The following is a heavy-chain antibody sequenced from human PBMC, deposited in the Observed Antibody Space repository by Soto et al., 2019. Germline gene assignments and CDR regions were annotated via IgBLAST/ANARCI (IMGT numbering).Heavy chain of an antibody. Sequence: GGSLRLSCAASGFTFSDYHMSWIRQAPGKGLEWVSYISSSGSTIYYADSVKGRFTISRDNAKDSLYLQMNSLRAEDTAVYYCASYDKGWGSYRFILGENDAFDIWGQGTMVTVSS. CDR3: ASYDKGWGSYRFILGENDAFDI. J-gene: IGHJ3*02. D-gene: IGHD3-16*02. V-gene: IGHV3-11*01. CDR2: ISSSGSTI. CDR1: GFTFSDYH.